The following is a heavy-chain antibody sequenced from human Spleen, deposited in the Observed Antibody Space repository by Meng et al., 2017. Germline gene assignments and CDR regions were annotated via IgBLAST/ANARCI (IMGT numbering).Heavy chain of an antibody. J-gene: IGHJ6*02. CDR1: GYTFTRYA. V-gene: IGHV1-3*01. Sequence: QVQLVQSGAEVKPPGASVKVSCKASGYTFTRYAIHWVCQAPGQRLEWMGSSNAGNGNTVYSQKFQGRVTLTRDTSASTAYMELSSLRSDDTAVYYCARAVTSPDYYYYYHMDVWGQGTTVTVSS. D-gene: IGHD4-17*01. CDR2: SNAGNGNT. CDR3: ARAVTSPDYYYYYHMDV.